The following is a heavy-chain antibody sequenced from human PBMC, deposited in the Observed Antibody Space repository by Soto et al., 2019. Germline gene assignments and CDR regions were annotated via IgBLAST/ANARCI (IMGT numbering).Heavy chain of an antibody. CDR2: ISGSGGST. Sequence: PGGSLRLSCAASGFTFSSYAMSWVRQAPGKGLEWVSAISGSGGSTYYADSVKGRFTISRDNSKNTLYLQMNSLRAEDTAVYYCAKWVNSRDYYYYMDVWGKGTTVTVSS. D-gene: IGHD1-20*01. V-gene: IGHV3-23*01. CDR3: AKWVNSRDYYYYMDV. CDR1: GFTFSSYA. J-gene: IGHJ6*03.